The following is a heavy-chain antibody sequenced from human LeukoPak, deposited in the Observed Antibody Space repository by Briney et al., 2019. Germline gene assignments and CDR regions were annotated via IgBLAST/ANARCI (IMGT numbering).Heavy chain of an antibody. J-gene: IGHJ3*02. V-gene: IGHV4-4*07. CDR3: VWVLDNPGLAFDI. Sequence: PSETLSLTCTVSGGSISSYYWSWLRQPAGKGLEWIGRIYTSGSTNYNPSLNSRVTISIDMSENQFSLKLSAVTAADTAMYARVWVLDNPGLAFDIWGQGTMVTVSS. CDR1: GGSISSYY. CDR2: IYTSGST. D-gene: IGHD3-16*01.